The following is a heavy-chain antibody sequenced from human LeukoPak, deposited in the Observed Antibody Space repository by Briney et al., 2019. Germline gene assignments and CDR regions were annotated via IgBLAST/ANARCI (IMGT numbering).Heavy chain of an antibody. Sequence: PGGSLRLSCAASGITFSSYGMSWVRQAPGKGLEWVSGISGTGEDTYYADSVKGRFTISRDNSKNTLYLQMNSLRAEDTAVYYCAKDVWELRNAFDIWGQGTMVTVSS. J-gene: IGHJ3*02. CDR1: GITFSSYG. D-gene: IGHD1-26*01. CDR3: AKDVWELRNAFDI. V-gene: IGHV3-23*01. CDR2: ISGTGEDT.